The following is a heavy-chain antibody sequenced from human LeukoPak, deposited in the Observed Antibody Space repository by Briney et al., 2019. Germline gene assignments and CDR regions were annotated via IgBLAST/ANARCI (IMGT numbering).Heavy chain of an antibody. CDR3: ARNPVLDIVVVPAAIFDY. V-gene: IGHV4-38-2*01. CDR1: GYSISSGYY. Sequence: PSETLSLTCAVSGYSISSGYYWGWIRQPPGKGLEWIGSIYHSGSTYYNPSLKSRVTISVATSKNQFSLKLSSVTAADTAVYYCARNPVLDIVVVPAAIFDYWGQGTLVTVSS. J-gene: IGHJ4*02. D-gene: IGHD2-2*03. CDR2: IYHSGST.